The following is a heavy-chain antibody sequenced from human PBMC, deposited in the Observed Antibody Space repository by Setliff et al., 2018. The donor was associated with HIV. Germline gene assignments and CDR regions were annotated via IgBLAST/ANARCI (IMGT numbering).Heavy chain of an antibody. D-gene: IGHD3-22*01. CDR1: GGTFSSYD. CDR2: IITTLGIA. J-gene: IGHJ6*03. V-gene: IGHV1-69*10. Sequence: ASVKVSCKASGGTFSSYDISWVRQAPGQGLEWMGGIITTLGIANHAQKFQGRVTITADGSTSTAYMELISLRFEDTAVYYCARARRDSYDRGRRNHYYIDVWGKGTTVTVSS. CDR3: ARARRDSYDRGRRNHYYIDV.